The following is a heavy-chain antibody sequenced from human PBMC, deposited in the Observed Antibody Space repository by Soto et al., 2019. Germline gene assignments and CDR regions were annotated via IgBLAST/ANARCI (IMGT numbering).Heavy chain of an antibody. Sequence: GRSMRHPRAVFEVTFVDISIRWVRQTSRKGLEWLGHVRSKNYNYATAYAASVTARFTIFRDDSRNTAYLQMNSLQTEDTALYYCATRRAAPGTAYYFNFWGKGTPVTVS. V-gene: IGHV3-73*01. CDR3: ATRRAAPGTAYYFNF. J-gene: IGHJ4*02. CDR1: EVTFVDIS. D-gene: IGHD1-1*01. CDR2: VRSKNYNYAT.